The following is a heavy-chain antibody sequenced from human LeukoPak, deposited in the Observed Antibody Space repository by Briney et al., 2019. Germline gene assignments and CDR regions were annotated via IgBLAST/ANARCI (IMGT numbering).Heavy chain of an antibody. Sequence: PSETLSLTCTVSGGSISSYYWSWIRQPAGKGLEWIGRIYTSGSTNYNPSLKSRVTMSVDTSKNQFSLKLSSVTAADTAVYYCAGARYSYGKPYYFDYWGQGTLVTVPS. D-gene: IGHD5-18*01. CDR2: IYTSGST. J-gene: IGHJ4*02. CDR1: GGSISSYY. V-gene: IGHV4-4*07. CDR3: AGARYSYGKPYYFDY.